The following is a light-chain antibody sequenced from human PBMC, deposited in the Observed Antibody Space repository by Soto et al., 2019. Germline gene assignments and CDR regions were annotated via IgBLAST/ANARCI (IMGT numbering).Light chain of an antibody. Sequence: DIQMTQSPSSLSASVGDRVTVTCRARQDIGNYLCWYQQKLGKAPKLLIYDASYLEAGVPSRFSGSGSGTDFTFTISSLQPEDFATYYCQQHDSLPLTFGGGTKVEIK. CDR1: QDIGNY. CDR3: QQHDSLPLT. J-gene: IGKJ4*01. CDR2: DAS. V-gene: IGKV1-33*01.